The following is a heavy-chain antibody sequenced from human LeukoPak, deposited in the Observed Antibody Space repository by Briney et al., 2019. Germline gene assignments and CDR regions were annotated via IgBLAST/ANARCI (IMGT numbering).Heavy chain of an antibody. J-gene: IGHJ5*02. V-gene: IGHV3-11*06. CDR3: ASFNPLPAAIGSSDWFDP. Sequence: PGGSLRLSCAASGFTFSDYYMSWIRQAPGKGLEWVSSISSSSSCIYYADSVKGRFTISRDNAKNSLYLQMNSLRAEDTAVYYCASFNPLPAAIGSSDWFDPWGQGTLVTVSS. CDR1: GFTFSDYY. CDR2: ISSSSSCI. D-gene: IGHD2-2*01.